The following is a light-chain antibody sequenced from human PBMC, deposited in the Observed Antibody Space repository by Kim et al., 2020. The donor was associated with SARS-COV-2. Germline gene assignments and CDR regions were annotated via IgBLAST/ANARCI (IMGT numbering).Light chain of an antibody. CDR2: GAS. Sequence: EIVMTQSPATLSVSPGERATLSCRASESISNNLAWYQHKPGQAPRLLIYGASTRATGIPARFSGSGSGTDFTLTVSSLQSEDFAVYYCQQYGSSPPFTFGPGTKVDIK. CDR3: QQYGSSPPFT. J-gene: IGKJ3*01. V-gene: IGKV3-15*01. CDR1: ESISNN.